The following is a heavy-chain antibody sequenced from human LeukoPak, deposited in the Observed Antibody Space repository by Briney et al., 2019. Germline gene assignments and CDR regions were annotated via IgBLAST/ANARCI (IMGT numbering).Heavy chain of an antibody. CDR3: VRTSEGGYFDY. CDR1: GFTFSNYW. Sequence: QPGGSLTLSCAVSGFTFSNYWMHWVRQAPGKGLVWVSRINGDGSDITYADPVKGRFTMSRDNPKNTLYLQMTRLRAEDTAVYYCVRTSEGGYFDYWGQGAVVTVSS. D-gene: IGHD1-14*01. V-gene: IGHV3-74*01. CDR2: INGDGSDI. J-gene: IGHJ4*02.